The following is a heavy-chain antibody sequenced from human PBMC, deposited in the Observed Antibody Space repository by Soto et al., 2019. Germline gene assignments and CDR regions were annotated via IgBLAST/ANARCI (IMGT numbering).Heavy chain of an antibody. Sequence: GESLKISCKGSGYSFTSYWIGWVRQMPGKGLGWMGIIYPGDSDTRYSPSFQGQVTISADKSISTAYLQWSSLQASDTAMYFCARRCDSSGPRKGGKWFDPWGQGTLVTVSS. CDR1: GYSFTSYW. V-gene: IGHV5-51*01. CDR2: IYPGDSDT. CDR3: ARRCDSSGPRKGGKWFDP. D-gene: IGHD3-22*01. J-gene: IGHJ5*02.